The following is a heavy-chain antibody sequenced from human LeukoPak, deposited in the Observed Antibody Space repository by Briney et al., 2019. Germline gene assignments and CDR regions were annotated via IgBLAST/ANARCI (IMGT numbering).Heavy chain of an antibody. J-gene: IGHJ6*02. CDR3: ARDLSPQYGSGYYGMDV. V-gene: IGHV1-18*01. D-gene: IGHD3-10*01. CDR2: ISAYNGNT. CDR1: GYTFTSYG. Sequence: GASVKVSCKASGYTFTSYGISWVRQAPGQGLEWMGWISAYNGNTNYAQKLQGRVTMTTDTSTSTAYMELRSLGSDDTAVYYCARDLSPQYGSGYYGMDVWGQGTTVTVSS.